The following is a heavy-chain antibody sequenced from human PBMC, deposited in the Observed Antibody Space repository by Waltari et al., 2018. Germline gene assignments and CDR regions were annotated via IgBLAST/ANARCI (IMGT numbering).Heavy chain of an antibody. D-gene: IGHD3-10*01. CDR3: AKDSSMVAYFDY. V-gene: IGHV3-30*18. CDR2: IWYDGSNK. J-gene: IGHJ4*02. CDR1: GFTFSSYG. Sequence: QVQLVESGGGVVQPGRSLRLSCAASGFTFSSYGMNWVRQAPGKGLEWVAVIWYDGSNKYYADSVKGRFTISRDNSKNTLYLQMNSLRAEDTAMYYCAKDSSMVAYFDYWGQGTLVTVSS.